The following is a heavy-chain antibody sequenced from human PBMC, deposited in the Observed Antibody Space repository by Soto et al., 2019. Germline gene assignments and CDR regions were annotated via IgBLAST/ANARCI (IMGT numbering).Heavy chain of an antibody. CDR2: ISDSGGST. D-gene: IGHD2-21*01. CDR3: AKEGVRMWPSHHNWCDP. V-gene: IGHV3-23*01. J-gene: IGHJ5*02. CDR1: GFTFSSYA. Sequence: EVQLLESGGGLVQPGGSLSLSCAASGFTFSSYAMSWVRQAPGKGLEWVSAISDSGGSTYYADSVKGRFTISRDNSKHTLYLQMHSLRAAYTAVYSCAKEGVRMWPSHHNWCDPWGQGTLVTVSS.